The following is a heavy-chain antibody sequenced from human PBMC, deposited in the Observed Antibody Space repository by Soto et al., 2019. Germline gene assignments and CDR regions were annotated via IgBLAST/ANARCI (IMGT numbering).Heavy chain of an antibody. CDR1: GGSISSYY. D-gene: IGHD3-10*02. CDR3: ARMFGGDSSRPYHMDV. J-gene: IGHJ6*03. Sequence: SETLSLTCTVSGGSISSYYWSWIRQPPGKGLEWIGYIYYSGSTNYNPSLKSRVTISVDTSKNQFSLKLSSVTAADTAVYYCARMFGGDSSRPYHMDVWGKGTTVTV. V-gene: IGHV4-59*08. CDR2: IYYSGST.